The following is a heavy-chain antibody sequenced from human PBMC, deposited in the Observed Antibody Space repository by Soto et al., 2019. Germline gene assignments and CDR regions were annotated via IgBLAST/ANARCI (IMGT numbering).Heavy chain of an antibody. Sequence: QVQLQESGPGLVAPSQTLAVTCSVSGASLTSSASYWTGIRQPPGKGLEWLGSILSTGTAFYNPSLRGRVSISIDSSKKHFSLQLTSVTAADSAVYYCAADRGNTSTWQLDYWGQGALVAVSS. V-gene: IGHV4-30-4*01. J-gene: IGHJ4*02. CDR1: GASLTSSASY. CDR2: ILSTGTA. CDR3: AADRGNTSTWQLDY. D-gene: IGHD6-13*01.